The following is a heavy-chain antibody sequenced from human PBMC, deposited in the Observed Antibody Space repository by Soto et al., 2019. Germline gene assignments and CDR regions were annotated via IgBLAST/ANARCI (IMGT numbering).Heavy chain of an antibody. V-gene: IGHV3-33*01. Sequence: QVQLVESGGGVVQPGRSLRLSCAASGFTFSSYGMHWVRQAPGKGLEWVAVIWYDGSNKYYADSVKGRFTISRDKSKNTLYLQMNSLSAEDAAVYYCARDQNYYGFDYWGQGTLVTVSS. D-gene: IGHD3-10*01. CDR1: GFTFSSYG. CDR3: ARDQNYYGFDY. CDR2: IWYDGSNK. J-gene: IGHJ4*02.